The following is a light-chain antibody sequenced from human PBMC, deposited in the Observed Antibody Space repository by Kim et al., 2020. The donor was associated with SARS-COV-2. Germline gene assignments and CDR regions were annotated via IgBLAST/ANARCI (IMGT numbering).Light chain of an antibody. CDR2: FDS. J-gene: IGLJ1*01. CDR3: QVWDTISDNHYV. CDR1: NIESKS. Sequence: PGKTASINCVVNNIESKSVHWYRRKTGQAPVMVMCFDSGRPSGIPELFSGSNSGNTATLTISGVEAGDEADYYCQVWDTISDNHYVFGTGTKVTVL. V-gene: IGLV3-21*04.